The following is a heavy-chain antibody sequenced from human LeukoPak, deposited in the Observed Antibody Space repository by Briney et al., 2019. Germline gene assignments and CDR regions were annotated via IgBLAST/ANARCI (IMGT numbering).Heavy chain of an antibody. CDR1: GFTFSSYS. J-gene: IGHJ6*03. D-gene: IGHD3-16*02. V-gene: IGHV3-21*04. CDR3: AKGGVMITFGGVIVKSYYYYYMDV. CDR2: ISSSSSYI. Sequence: GGSLRLSCAASGFTFSSYSMNWVRQAPGKGLEWVSSISSSSSYIYYADSVKGRFTISRDNAKNSLYLQMNSLRAEDTAVYYCAKGGVMITFGGVIVKSYYYYYMDVWGKGTTVTVSS.